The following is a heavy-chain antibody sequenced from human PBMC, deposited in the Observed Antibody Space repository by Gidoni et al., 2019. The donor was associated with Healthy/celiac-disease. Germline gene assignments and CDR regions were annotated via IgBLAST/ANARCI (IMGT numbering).Heavy chain of an antibody. D-gene: IGHD2-21*02. CDR2: IYHSGST. Sequence: QVQLQESGPGLVKPSETLSLTCAVSGYSISSGYSWGWIRQPPGKGLEWIGSIYHSGSTYYNPSLKSRVTISVDTSKNQFSLKLSSVTAADTAVYYCARDSPPSPFGGDSLRGWFDPWGQGTLVTVSS. CDR1: GYSISSGYS. CDR3: ARDSPPSPFGGDSLRGWFDP. V-gene: IGHV4-38-2*02. J-gene: IGHJ5*02.